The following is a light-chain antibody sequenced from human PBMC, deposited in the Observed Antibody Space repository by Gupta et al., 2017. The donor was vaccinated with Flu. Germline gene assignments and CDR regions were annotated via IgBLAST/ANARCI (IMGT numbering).Light chain of an antibody. CDR1: SSDVGNYNY. CDR2: EDN. V-gene: IGLV2-23*01. CDR3: CSYAGSLNWV. J-gene: IGLJ3*02. Sequence: QSALTQPASVSGSPGQSITISCTGTSSDVGNYNYVSWHQHHPGSAPKLIIYEDNKRPPGVSNRFSGSKSGNTASLTISGLQAEDEGDYYCCSYAGSLNWVFGGGTKLTVL.